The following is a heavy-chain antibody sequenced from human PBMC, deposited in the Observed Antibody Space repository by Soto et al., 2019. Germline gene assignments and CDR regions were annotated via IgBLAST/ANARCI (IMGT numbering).Heavy chain of an antibody. D-gene: IGHD4-4*01. CDR1: GGSISSGGYY. J-gene: IGHJ4*02. CDR2: IYYSGST. CDR3: ARAGYSNYLFDY. V-gene: IGHV4-31*03. Sequence: TLSLTCTVSGGSISSGGYYWSWIRQHPGKGLEWIGYIYYSGSTYYNPSLKSRVTISVDTPKNQFSLKLSSVTAADTAVYYCARAGYSNYLFDYWGQGTLVTVSS.